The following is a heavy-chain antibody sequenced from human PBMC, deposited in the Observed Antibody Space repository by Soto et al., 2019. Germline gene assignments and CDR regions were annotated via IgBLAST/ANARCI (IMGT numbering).Heavy chain of an antibody. CDR3: AKGTAMVTRGPSDY. D-gene: IGHD5-18*01. J-gene: IGHJ4*02. CDR1: GFTFNIFA. CDR2: ISYSGSST. V-gene: IGHV3-23*01. Sequence: EVQLLESGGGLVQPGESLKLSCAASGFTFNIFAMSWVRQAPGKGLEWVSGISYSGSSTYYADSVKGRFTISRDNSKNTLYLQMNSLRAEDTAVYYCAKGTAMVTRGPSDYWGQGTLVTVSS.